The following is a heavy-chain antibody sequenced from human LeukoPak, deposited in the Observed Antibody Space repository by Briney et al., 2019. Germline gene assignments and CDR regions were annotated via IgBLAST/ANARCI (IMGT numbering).Heavy chain of an antibody. CDR2: IHPADSDT. Sequence: GVSLKISSKASGHDFNNYWIGWARQMPGKGPEWMGSIHPADSDTVYSPAFSGQVTISTHRSTRTAYLQWSSLEASDTAIYYCARLPYSASYLAPFDYWGQGTLVTVSS. CDR1: GHDFNNYW. V-gene: IGHV5-51*01. CDR3: ARLPYSASYLAPFDY. J-gene: IGHJ4*02. D-gene: IGHD1-26*01.